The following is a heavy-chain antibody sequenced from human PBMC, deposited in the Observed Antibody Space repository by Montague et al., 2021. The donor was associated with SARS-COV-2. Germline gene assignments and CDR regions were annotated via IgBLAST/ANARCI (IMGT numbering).Heavy chain of an antibody. CDR2: IHTSGNT. CDR3: AKEATSWFGELMGVWFDP. V-gene: IGHV4-4*07. CDR1: GASITTYY. Sequence: SETLSLTCTVSGASITTYYWSWILQSAGKGLEWIGRIHTSGNTNYNPTLRSRVTMSVDPAKNQFSLKLNSVTAADTAVYYFAKEATSWFGELMGVWFDPWGQGTLVTVSS. J-gene: IGHJ5*02. D-gene: IGHD3-10*01.